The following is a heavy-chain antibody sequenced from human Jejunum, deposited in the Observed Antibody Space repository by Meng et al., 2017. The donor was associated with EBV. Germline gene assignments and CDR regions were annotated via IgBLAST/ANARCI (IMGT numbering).Heavy chain of an antibody. J-gene: IGHJ4*02. CDR3: ARASSERLLDY. Sequence: QVQLQESGPGSVKPSGTLSLTCAVSTDFISSYEWWSWVRQPPGKGLEWLGEINQVGSTYYNPSLKSRVTISIDTSKRQFSLRLNSMTAADTAVYYCARASSERLLDYWGQGTLVTVSS. V-gene: IGHV4-4*02. CDR2: INQVGST. D-gene: IGHD1-14*01. CDR1: TDFISSYEW.